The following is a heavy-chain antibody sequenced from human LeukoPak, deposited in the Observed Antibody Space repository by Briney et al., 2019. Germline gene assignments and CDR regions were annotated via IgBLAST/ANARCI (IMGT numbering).Heavy chain of an antibody. Sequence: GESLKISCKGSGYLFTSYWIAWVRQMPGKGLEWMGIIYPADSDTSYSPSFQGQVTISADRSISTAFLRWTSLKASDTAIYYCARGRGTGSPIGPRYFDLWGRGTLVTVSS. V-gene: IGHV5-51*01. CDR1: GYLFTSYW. CDR3: ARGRGTGSPIGPRYFDL. D-gene: IGHD3-10*01. J-gene: IGHJ2*01. CDR2: IYPADSDT.